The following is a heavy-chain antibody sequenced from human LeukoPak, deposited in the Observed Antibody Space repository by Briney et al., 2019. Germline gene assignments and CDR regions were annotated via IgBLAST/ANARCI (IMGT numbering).Heavy chain of an antibody. CDR2: IYYSGNT. Sequence: SETLSLTCTVSGGSTSSSNYYWGWIRQPPGTGLEWIGSIYYSGNTYYNPSLKSRVTIFVDTSKNQFSLKLSSVTAADTAMYYCARHHRQWLPPNWFDPWGQGTLITVSS. V-gene: IGHV4-39*01. D-gene: IGHD6-19*01. J-gene: IGHJ5*02. CDR1: GGSTSSSNYY. CDR3: ARHHRQWLPPNWFDP.